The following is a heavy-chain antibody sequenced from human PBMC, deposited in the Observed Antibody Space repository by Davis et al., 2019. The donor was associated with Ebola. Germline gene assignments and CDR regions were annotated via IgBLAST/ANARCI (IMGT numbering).Heavy chain of an antibody. V-gene: IGHV3-53*01. CDR3: ARSPQGEFGVVKDAFDI. Sequence: PGGSLRLSCAASGFTVSSNYMSWVRQAPGKGLEWVSVIYSGGSTYYADSVKGRFTISRDNSKNTLYLQMNSLRAEDTAVYYCARSPQGEFGVVKDAFDIWGQGTMVTVSS. D-gene: IGHD3-3*01. J-gene: IGHJ3*02. CDR1: GFTVSSNY. CDR2: IYSGGST.